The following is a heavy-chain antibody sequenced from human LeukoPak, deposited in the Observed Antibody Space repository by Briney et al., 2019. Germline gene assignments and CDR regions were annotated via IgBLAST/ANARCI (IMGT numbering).Heavy chain of an antibody. V-gene: IGHV1-24*01. Sequence: GASVKVSCKASGYTFTGYYMHWVRQAPGQGLEWMGGFDPEDGETIYAQKFQGRVTMTEDTSTDTAYMELSSLRSEDTAVYYCATDRGSYYLRAFDIWGQGTMVTVSS. CDR3: ATDRGSYYLRAFDI. D-gene: IGHD1-26*01. CDR2: FDPEDGET. J-gene: IGHJ3*02. CDR1: GYTFTGYY.